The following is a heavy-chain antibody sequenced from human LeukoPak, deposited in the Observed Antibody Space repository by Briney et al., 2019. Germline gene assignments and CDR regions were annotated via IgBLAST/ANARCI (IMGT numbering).Heavy chain of an antibody. V-gene: IGHV3-23*01. J-gene: IGHJ2*01. CDR2: LSDSGVNT. Sequence: GGSLRLSCAASGFTFSSYWMNWVRQAPGKGLEWVSALSDSGVNTYYTDSVKGRFTVSRDNSKNTLYLQMNSLRAEDTAVYFCAKKGATHWYFDLWGRGTLVTVSS. CDR1: GFTFSSYW. CDR3: AKKGATHWYFDL.